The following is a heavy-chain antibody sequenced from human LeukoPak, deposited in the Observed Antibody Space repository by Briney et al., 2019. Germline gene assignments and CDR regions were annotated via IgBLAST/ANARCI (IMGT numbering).Heavy chain of an antibody. V-gene: IGHV1-2*02. J-gene: IGHJ4*02. CDR2: TNPDSGGT. CDR1: GYSFTRYY. CDR3: ARPSSGGYYFDD. Sequence: GASVKVSYTASGYSFTRYYIHWVRQAPGQGLEWMGWTNPDSGGTSSAQMFQGRVTITRDPSITTAYMELSSLRSDDTAVYYCARPSSGGYYFDDWGQGTLVTVSS. D-gene: IGHD2-15*01.